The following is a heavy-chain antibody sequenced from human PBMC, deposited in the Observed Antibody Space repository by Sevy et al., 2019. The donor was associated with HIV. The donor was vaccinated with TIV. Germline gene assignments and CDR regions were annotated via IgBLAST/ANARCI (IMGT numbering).Heavy chain of an antibody. V-gene: IGHV1-2*02. Sequence: ASVKVSCNVSGYTLTQLSMHWVRQAPGQGLEWMGWINPNSGGTNYEQKFQGRVTMTRDTSISTAYMELSRLRSDDTAVYYCARVLNSDYYDSSGPNWFDSWGQGTLVTVSS. J-gene: IGHJ5*01. CDR1: GYTLTQLS. CDR2: INPNSGGT. D-gene: IGHD3-22*01. CDR3: ARVLNSDYYDSSGPNWFDS.